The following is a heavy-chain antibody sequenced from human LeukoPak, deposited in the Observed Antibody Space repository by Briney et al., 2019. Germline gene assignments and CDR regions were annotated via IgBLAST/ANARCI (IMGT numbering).Heavy chain of an antibody. CDR2: INPNSGGT. V-gene: IGHV1-2*06. J-gene: IGHJ4*02. CDR1: GYTFTGYY. Sequence: ASVKVSCKASGYTFTGYYMHWVRQAPGQGLEWMGRINPNSGGTNYAQKFQGRVTMTRDTSISTAYMELSGLRSDDTAVYYCARSYYDILTGYYLFDYWGQGTLVTVSS. D-gene: IGHD3-9*01. CDR3: ARSYYDILTGYYLFDY.